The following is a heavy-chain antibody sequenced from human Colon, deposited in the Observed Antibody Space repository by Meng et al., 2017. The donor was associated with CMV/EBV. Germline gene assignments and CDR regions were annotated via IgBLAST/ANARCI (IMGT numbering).Heavy chain of an antibody. D-gene: IGHD1-1*01. CDR1: GGSVRSGSYY. CDR2: VYYSGST. J-gene: IGHJ6*02. Sequence: SETLSLTCAVSGGSVRSGSYYWSWIRQPPGKGLEWVGYVYYSGSTKYNPSLKSRVTISVDTSNNQFSLNLNSVTAAGTAVYYCASAPLEPHYYYGLDVWGQGTTVTVS. V-gene: IGHV4-61*01. CDR3: ASAPLEPHYYYGLDV.